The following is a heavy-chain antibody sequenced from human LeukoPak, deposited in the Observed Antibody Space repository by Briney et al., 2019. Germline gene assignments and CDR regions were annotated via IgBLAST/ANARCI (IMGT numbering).Heavy chain of an antibody. Sequence: SETLSLTCAVYGGSFSGYYWSWIRQPPGKGLEWIGEINHSGSTNYNTSLKSRVTISVDTSKNQFSLKLSSVTAADTAVYYCARMKSSSWQDYYYYYGMDVWGQGTTVTVSS. V-gene: IGHV4-34*01. CDR3: ARMKSSSWQDYYYYYGMDV. CDR2: INHSGST. CDR1: GGSFSGYY. D-gene: IGHD6-13*01. J-gene: IGHJ6*02.